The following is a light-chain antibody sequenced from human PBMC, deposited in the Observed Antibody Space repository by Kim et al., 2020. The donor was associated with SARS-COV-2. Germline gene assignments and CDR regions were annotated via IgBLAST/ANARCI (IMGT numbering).Light chain of an antibody. V-gene: IGLV2-14*03. CDR2: AVT. CDR1: SSDVGCYNY. Sequence: GQSITISCTGTSSDVGCYNYVSWYQQHPGKAPKLMIYAVTNRPSGVSNRSSGSKSGNTASLTISGLKAEDEAAYYCSSYTRSSTRVCGGGTQLTVL. J-gene: IGLJ3*02. CDR3: SSYTRSSTRV.